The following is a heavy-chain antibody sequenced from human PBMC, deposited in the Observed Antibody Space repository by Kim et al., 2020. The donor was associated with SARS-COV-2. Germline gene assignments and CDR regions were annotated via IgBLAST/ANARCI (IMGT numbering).Heavy chain of an antibody. J-gene: IGHJ4*02. CDR2: INHSGST. Sequence: SETLSLTCAVYGGSFSGYYWSWIRQPPGKGLEWIGEINHSGSTNYNPSLKSRVTISVDTSKNQFSLKLSSVTAADTAVYYCAREGYFDWLPFDWGQGTLV. V-gene: IGHV4-34*01. D-gene: IGHD3-9*01. CDR1: GGSFSGYY. CDR3: AREGYFDWLPFD.